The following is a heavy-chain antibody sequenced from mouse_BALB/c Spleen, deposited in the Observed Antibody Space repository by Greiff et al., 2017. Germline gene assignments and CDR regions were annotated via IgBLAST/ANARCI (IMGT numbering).Heavy chain of an antibody. CDR3: ARDYYGSSFPFDY. CDR1: GFTFSSFG. CDR2: ISSGSSTI. V-gene: IGHV5-17*02. Sequence: EVQLVESGGGLVQPGGSRKLSCAASGFTFSSFGMHWVRQAPEKGLEWVAYISSGSSTIYYADTVKGRFTISRDNPKNTLFLQMTSLRSEDTAMYYCARDYYGSSFPFDYWGQGTTLTVSS. J-gene: IGHJ2*01. D-gene: IGHD1-1*01.